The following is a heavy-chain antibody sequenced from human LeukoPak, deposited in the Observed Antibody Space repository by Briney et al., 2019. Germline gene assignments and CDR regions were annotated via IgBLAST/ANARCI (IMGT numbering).Heavy chain of an antibody. Sequence: ASVKVSCKASGYTFASYGISWVRQAPGQGLEWMGWISAYNGNTNYAQKLQGRVTMTTDTSTSTAYMELRSLRSDDTAVYYCARDPRIAARPGGDAFDIWGQGTMVTVSS. CDR1: GYTFASYG. CDR2: ISAYNGNT. J-gene: IGHJ3*02. V-gene: IGHV1-18*01. CDR3: ARDPRIAARPGGDAFDI. D-gene: IGHD6-6*01.